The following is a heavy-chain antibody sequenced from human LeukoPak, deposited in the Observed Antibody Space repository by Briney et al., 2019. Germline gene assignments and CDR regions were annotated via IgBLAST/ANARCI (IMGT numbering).Heavy chain of an antibody. D-gene: IGHD4-17*01. V-gene: IGHV1-46*01. Sequence: GASVKVSCKASGYTFTSYYVHWVRQAPGQGLEWMGIINPSGGRTSYAQKFQGRVTMTRDTSTSTGYMELSSLRSEDTAVYYCARGGYGDELDYWGQGTLVTVSS. CDR2: INPSGGRT. J-gene: IGHJ4*02. CDR3: ARGGYGDELDY. CDR1: GYTFTSYY.